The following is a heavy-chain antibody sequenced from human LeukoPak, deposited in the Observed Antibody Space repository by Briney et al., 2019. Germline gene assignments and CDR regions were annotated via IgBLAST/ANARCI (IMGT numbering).Heavy chain of an antibody. V-gene: IGHV1-18*01. Sequence: EASVKVSCKASVYTFTSYGINWVRQAPGQGLEWMGWISGYNGYTYYAQKFQGRVTMTRDTFTSTVYTELSSLRSEDTAVYYCARETQQTDAFDIWGQGTMVTVSS. CDR1: VYTFTSYG. CDR2: ISGYNGYT. CDR3: ARETQQTDAFDI. J-gene: IGHJ3*02.